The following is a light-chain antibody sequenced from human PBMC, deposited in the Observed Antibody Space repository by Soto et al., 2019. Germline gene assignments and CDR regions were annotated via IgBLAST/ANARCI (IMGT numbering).Light chain of an antibody. Sequence: EIVVTQSPATLSVSPGARATLFCRASESVNNDIAWYRQKPGQAPRLLIYGASIRATGIPARFSGSGSGTEFTLTISSLQSEDAAVYFCQQYYMWPPVFGQGTKLQI. CDR1: ESVNND. V-gene: IGKV3-15*01. J-gene: IGKJ2*01. CDR3: QQYYMWPPV. CDR2: GAS.